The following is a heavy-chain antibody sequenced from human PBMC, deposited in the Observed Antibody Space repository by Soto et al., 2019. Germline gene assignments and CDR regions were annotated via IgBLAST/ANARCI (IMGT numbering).Heavy chain of an antibody. Sequence: PGGSLRLSCEGFRLTFSPYWMTWVRQAPGKGLEWVTSIKEDGRVKNYADSVKGRFTVSRDNVKRAMFLQMTSVRVDDTAVYFCARDVSSEYASILDVWGRGARVTV. CDR2: IKEDGRVK. CDR1: RLTFSPYW. D-gene: IGHD3-3*01. CDR3: ARDVSSEYASILDV. V-gene: IGHV3-7*03. J-gene: IGHJ4*02.